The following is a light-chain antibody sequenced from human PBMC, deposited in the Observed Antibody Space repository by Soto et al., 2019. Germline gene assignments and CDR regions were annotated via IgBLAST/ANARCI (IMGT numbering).Light chain of an antibody. Sequence: DIPMTQSPSSLSASVGDRVNITCRASQTVSSYLNWYQQKPGTVPKLLIYATSNLQSGVPSRFSGRGFGTDFTLTISSLQPEDFATYYCQQSFTTPSFGQGTKVDIK. CDR3: QQSFTTPS. J-gene: IGKJ1*01. V-gene: IGKV1-39*01. CDR2: ATS. CDR1: QTVSSY.